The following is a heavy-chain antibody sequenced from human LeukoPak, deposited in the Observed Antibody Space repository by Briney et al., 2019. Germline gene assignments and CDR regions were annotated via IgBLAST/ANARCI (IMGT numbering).Heavy chain of an antibody. V-gene: IGHV4-39*01. Sequence: SETLSLTCTVSGGATSSSNYYWAWIRQPPGKGLEWIGSIFYSGTTHYNPSLKSRVTISVDTSKNQFSLKLTSLTAADTAVYYCARLSNYGGHSGDGYWGQGTLVTVSS. CDR1: GGATSSSNYY. D-gene: IGHD4-23*01. J-gene: IGHJ4*02. CDR3: ARLSNYGGHSGDGY. CDR2: IFYSGTT.